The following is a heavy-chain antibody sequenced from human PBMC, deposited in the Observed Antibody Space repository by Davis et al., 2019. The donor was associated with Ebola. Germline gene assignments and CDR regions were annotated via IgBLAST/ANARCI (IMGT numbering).Heavy chain of an antibody. V-gene: IGHV3-64*04. Sequence: GESLKISCSASGFTFTSYAMHWVRQAPGKGLESVSCISTNGETTFYADSVKGRFTISRDNSKNTLYLQMNSLRAEDTAVYYCAREMVTMIVVVPFDYWGQGTLVTVSS. CDR1: GFTFTSYA. CDR2: ISTNGETT. D-gene: IGHD3-22*01. CDR3: AREMVTMIVVVPFDY. J-gene: IGHJ4*02.